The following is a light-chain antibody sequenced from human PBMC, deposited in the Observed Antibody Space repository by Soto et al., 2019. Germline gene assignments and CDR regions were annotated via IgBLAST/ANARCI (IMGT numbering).Light chain of an antibody. J-gene: IGKJ5*01. CDR1: QSVSRY. CDR2: DAF. V-gene: IGKV3-11*01. Sequence: EIGLTQSPVTLSLSPGERATLSCRASQSVSRYLAWYQQKPDQAPRLLIYDAFNRATGIPARFSGSGSGTDFTLTISSLEPEDFVVYYCQQRSNWPITFGQGTRLEIK. CDR3: QQRSNWPIT.